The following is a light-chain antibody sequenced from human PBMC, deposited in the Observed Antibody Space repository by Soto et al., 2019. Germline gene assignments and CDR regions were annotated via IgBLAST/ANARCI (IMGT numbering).Light chain of an antibody. CDR1: GSDFGAYDR. J-gene: IGLJ3*02. CDR2: EVN. V-gene: IGLV2-14*01. CDR3: CSFTSSSTWV. Sequence: QSALTQPASVSGSPGQSITISCTGTGSDFGAYDRVSWSQQHPGRAPKLIIYEVNKRPSGVSDRFSGSKSGNTASLTISGLHPEDEADYYCCSFTSSSTWVFGGGTKLTVL.